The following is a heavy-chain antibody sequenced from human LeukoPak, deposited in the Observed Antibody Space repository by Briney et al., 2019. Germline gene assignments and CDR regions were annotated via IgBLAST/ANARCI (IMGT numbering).Heavy chain of an antibody. D-gene: IGHD6-13*01. V-gene: IGHV1-69*13. Sequence: SVKVSCKASGGTFSSYAISWVRQAPGQGLEWMGGIIPIFGTANYAQKFQGRVTITADESTSTAYMELSSLRSEDTAVYYCARGIAAAGGDGDWFDPWGQGTLVTVSS. CDR2: IIPIFGTA. CDR1: GGTFSSYA. J-gene: IGHJ5*02. CDR3: ARGIAAAGGDGDWFDP.